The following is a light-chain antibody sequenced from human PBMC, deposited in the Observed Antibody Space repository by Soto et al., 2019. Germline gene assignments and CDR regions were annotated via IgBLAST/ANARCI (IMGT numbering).Light chain of an antibody. Sequence: EIVLTQSPGTLSLSPGERATLSCRASQSVSSDYFAWYQQKPGQAPRLLIYGASKRATGIPDRFGGSGSGTVLTLTISRLAPEDFAVYYCQQSGSSPLTFGGGTKVDIK. CDR1: QSVSSDY. CDR2: GAS. CDR3: QQSGSSPLT. V-gene: IGKV3-20*01. J-gene: IGKJ4*01.